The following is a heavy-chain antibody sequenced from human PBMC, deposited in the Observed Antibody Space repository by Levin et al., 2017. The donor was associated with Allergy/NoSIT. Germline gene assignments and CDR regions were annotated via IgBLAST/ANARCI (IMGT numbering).Heavy chain of an antibody. Sequence: SETLSLTCVVYGGSFSGYYWSWIRQPPGKGLEWIGEINHSGSTNYNPSLKSRVTISVDTSKNQFSLKLRPVTAADTAVYYCARGSDYGDYWGQGTLVTVSS. J-gene: IGHJ4*02. V-gene: IGHV4-34*01. CDR2: INHSGST. CDR3: ARGSDYGDY. CDR1: GGSFSGYY.